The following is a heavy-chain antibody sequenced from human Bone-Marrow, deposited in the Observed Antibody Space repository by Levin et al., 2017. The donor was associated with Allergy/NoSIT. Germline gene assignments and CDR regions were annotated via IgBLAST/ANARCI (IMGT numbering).Heavy chain of an antibody. CDR3: TRDPGRGYGMDV. CDR1: GDSVSSNSAA. V-gene: IGHV6-1*01. J-gene: IGHJ6*02. Sequence: SQTLSLTCAISGDSVSSNSAACNWIRQSPSRGLEWLGRTYYRSKWINEYAESVKSRISVNPDTSKNQFSLHLNSVTPDGTAVYYCTRDPGRGYGMDVWGQGTTVTVSS. CDR2: TYYRSKWIN.